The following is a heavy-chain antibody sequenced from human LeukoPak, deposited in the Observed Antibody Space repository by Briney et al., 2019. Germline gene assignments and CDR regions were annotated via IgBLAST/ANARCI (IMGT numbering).Heavy chain of an antibody. J-gene: IGHJ6*02. V-gene: IGHV3-23*01. Sequence: PGGSLRLSCAASGFTFSSYAMSWARQAPGKGLEWVSAISGSGGSTYYADSVKGRFTISRDNSKNTLYLQMNSLRAEDTAVYYCAKDRGVVVPAAKVLYYYYGMDVWGQGTTVTVSS. CDR3: AKDRGVVVPAAKVLYYYYGMDV. CDR1: GFTFSSYA. D-gene: IGHD2-2*01. CDR2: ISGSGGST.